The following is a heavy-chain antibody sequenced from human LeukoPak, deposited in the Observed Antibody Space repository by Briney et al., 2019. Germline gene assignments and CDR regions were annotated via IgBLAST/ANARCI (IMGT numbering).Heavy chain of an antibody. Sequence: ASVKVSCKASGYTFTGYYMHWVRQAPGQGLEWMGWINPNSGGTNYAQKFQDRVTMTRDTSISTAYMELSRLRSDDTAVYYCARHPAGLTYYYDSSGYYLFDYWGQGTLVTVSS. J-gene: IGHJ4*02. V-gene: IGHV1-2*02. CDR1: GYTFTGYY. CDR3: ARHPAGLTYYYDSSGYYLFDY. D-gene: IGHD3-22*01. CDR2: INPNSGGT.